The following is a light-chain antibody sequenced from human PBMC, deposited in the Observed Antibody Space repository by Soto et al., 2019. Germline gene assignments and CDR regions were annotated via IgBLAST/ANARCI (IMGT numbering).Light chain of an antibody. CDR3: QQYNNWPRT. Sequence: EIVMTQSPATLSVSPGERATLSCRASQSVSGNLAWYQQKPGQPPRLLIYGASTRAAGIPARFSGSGSGTEFTLTLSTLQSEDFAVYYCQQYNNWPRTFGQGTKVEIK. CDR2: GAS. CDR1: QSVSGN. V-gene: IGKV3-15*01. J-gene: IGKJ1*01.